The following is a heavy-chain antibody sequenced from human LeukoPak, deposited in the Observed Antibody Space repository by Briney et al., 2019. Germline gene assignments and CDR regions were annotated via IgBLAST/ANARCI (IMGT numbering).Heavy chain of an antibody. D-gene: IGHD3/OR15-3a*01. J-gene: IGHJ4*02. CDR1: GASISSDY. CDR3: ARDNGL. V-gene: IGHV3-21*01. CDR2: ISSSSSYI. Sequence: PSETLSLTCTVSGASISSDYWNWVRQAPGKGLEWVSSISSSSSYIYYADSVKGRFTISRDNAKNSLYLQMNSLRAEDTAVYYCARDNGLWGQGTLVTVSS.